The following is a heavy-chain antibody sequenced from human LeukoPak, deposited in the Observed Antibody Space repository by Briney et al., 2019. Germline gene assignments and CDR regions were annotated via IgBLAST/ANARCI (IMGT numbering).Heavy chain of an antibody. CDR3: AELGITMIGGV. CDR2: ISYSSETI. D-gene: IGHD3-10*02. CDR1: GFSFDEYA. J-gene: IGHJ6*04. V-gene: IGHV3-9*01. Sequence: GGSLRLSCAASGFSFDEYAMHWVRQVPGKGLEWVSGISYSSETIGYVDSVKGRFTISRGNAKKSLYLQMNSLRAEDTAVYYCAELGITMIGGVWGKGTTVTISS.